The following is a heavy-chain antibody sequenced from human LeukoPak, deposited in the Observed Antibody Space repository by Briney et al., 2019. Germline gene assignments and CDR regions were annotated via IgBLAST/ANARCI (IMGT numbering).Heavy chain of an antibody. D-gene: IGHD5-18*01. Sequence: PSETLSLTCIVSGDSISSSSSYWGWIRQPPGKGLEWIGSIYYSGNTYYNASLKSRVSISVDTSKNHFSLRLTSVTAADTAVYYCARHYAPARYSYGTRYYFDYWGQGTLVTVSS. J-gene: IGHJ4*02. V-gene: IGHV4-39*01. CDR1: GDSISSSSSY. CDR3: ARHYAPARYSYGTRYYFDY. CDR2: IYYSGNT.